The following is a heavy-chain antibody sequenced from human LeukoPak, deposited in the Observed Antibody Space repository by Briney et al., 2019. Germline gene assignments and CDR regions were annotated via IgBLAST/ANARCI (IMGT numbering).Heavy chain of an antibody. J-gene: IGHJ4*02. CDR3: AKDPQWEIPSPFDY. CDR1: GFTCSSYA. V-gene: IGHV3-23*01. CDR2: ISGSGGST. D-gene: IGHD1-26*01. Sequence: PGGSLRLSCAASGFTCSSYAMSWVRQAPGKGLEWVSAISGSGGSTYYADSVKGRFSISRDNSNNTLYLLMNSLRAEDTAVYYCAKDPQWEIPSPFDYWGQGTLVTVSS.